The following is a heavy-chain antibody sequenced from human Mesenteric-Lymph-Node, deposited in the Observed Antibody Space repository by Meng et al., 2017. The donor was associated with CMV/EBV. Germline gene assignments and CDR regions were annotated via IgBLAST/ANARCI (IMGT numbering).Heavy chain of an antibody. Sequence: YISSSNWWSWVRQPPGKGVEWIGEIYHSGSTNYNPSLKSRVTISVDKSKNQFSLKLSSVTAADTAVYYCAREGYCSSTSCRNWFDPWGQGTLVTVSS. V-gene: IGHV4-4*02. CDR3: AREGYCSSTSCRNWFDP. J-gene: IGHJ5*02. CDR1: YISSSNW. D-gene: IGHD2-2*01. CDR2: IYHSGST.